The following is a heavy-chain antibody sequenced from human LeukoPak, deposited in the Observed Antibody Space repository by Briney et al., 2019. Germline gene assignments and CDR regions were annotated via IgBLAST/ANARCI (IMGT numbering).Heavy chain of an antibody. V-gene: IGHV3-64*01. J-gene: IGHJ5*02. D-gene: IGHD2-8*01. CDR3: AREVYAGNWFDP. Sequence: GGSLRLSCAASGFTFSTCAMHWVRQAPGKGLEYVAAISGNGDSTYYANSVKGRFTISRDNSRNTLYLQMGSLRPEDMAVYYCAREVYAGNWFDPWGQGTLVTVSS. CDR2: ISGNGDST. CDR1: GFTFSTCA.